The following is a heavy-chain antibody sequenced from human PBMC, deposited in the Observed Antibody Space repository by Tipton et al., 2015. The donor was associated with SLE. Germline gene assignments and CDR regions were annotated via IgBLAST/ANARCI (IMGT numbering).Heavy chain of an antibody. Sequence: QLVQSGAEVRKPGTSVKVSCKASGFTFSTSAMHWVRQARGQRLEWIGWIVVGSGLTTYAQKFQERVTISSDMSTTTVFLELSSLGSEDAAMYYCAATVTALSGAVYYGMDVWGHGTAVTVS. D-gene: IGHD2-8*02. V-gene: IGHV1-58*02. J-gene: IGHJ6*02. CDR1: GFTFSTSA. CDR2: IVVGSGLT. CDR3: AATVTALSGAVYYGMDV.